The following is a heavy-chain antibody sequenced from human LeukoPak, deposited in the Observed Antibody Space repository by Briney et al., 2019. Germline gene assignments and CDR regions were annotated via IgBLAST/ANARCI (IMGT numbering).Heavy chain of an antibody. CDR2: IYYSGST. J-gene: IGHJ5*02. D-gene: IGHD3-10*02. CDR1: GGSIRSYY. V-gene: IGHV4-59*08. CDR3: AKYVSTGWFDP. Sequence: SETLSLTCTVSGGSIRSYYWSWIRQPPGKGLEWIGYIYYSGSTNYSPSLKSRVTISVDTSENRFSLKLTSVTAADTAVYYCAKYVSTGWFDPWGQGTLVTVSS.